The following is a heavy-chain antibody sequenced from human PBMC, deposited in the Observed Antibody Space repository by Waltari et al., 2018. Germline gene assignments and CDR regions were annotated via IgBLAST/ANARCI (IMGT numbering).Heavy chain of an antibody. CDR2: IYPGDSDT. J-gene: IGHJ6*02. Sequence: EVQLVQSGAEVKKPGESLTISCKGSGYSLTSYWIGWVRQMPGKGLEWMGIIYPGDSDTRYSPSFQGQVTISADKSISTAYLQWSSLKASDTAMYYCARSASGYDYYYYGMDVWGQGTTVTVSS. D-gene: IGHD3-22*01. V-gene: IGHV5-51*01. CDR3: ARSASGYDYYYYGMDV. CDR1: GYSLTSYW.